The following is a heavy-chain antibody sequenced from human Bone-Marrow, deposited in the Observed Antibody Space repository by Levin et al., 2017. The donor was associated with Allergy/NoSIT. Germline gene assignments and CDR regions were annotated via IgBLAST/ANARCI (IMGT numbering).Heavy chain of an antibody. CDR3: ARSYCSGGSCYSGLFDY. V-gene: IGHV3-11*01. Sequence: PGGSLRLSCAASGFTFSDYYMSWIRQAPGKGLEWVSYISSSGSTIYYADSVKGRFTISRDNTKNSLYLQMNSLRAEDTAVYYCARSYCSGGSCYSGLFDYWGQGTLVTVSS. CDR1: GFTFSDYY. D-gene: IGHD2-15*01. J-gene: IGHJ4*02. CDR2: ISSSGSTI.